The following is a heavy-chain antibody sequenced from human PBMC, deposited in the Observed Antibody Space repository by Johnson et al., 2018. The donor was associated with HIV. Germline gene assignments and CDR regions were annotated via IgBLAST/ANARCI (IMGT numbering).Heavy chain of an antibody. D-gene: IGHD1-26*01. CDR3: TKGKIGGGSYSAPDAFDM. J-gene: IGHJ3*02. V-gene: IGHV3-23*04. Sequence: EVQLVESGGRLVQPGGSLRLSCAASGFSFSSYGMNWVRQAPGKGLEWVSGISGSCGSTYYADHVKGRFTISRDNSKATLYLRMNSLRAEDTAVYYCTKGKIGGGSYSAPDAFDMWGQGTMVTVAS. CDR2: ISGSCGST. CDR1: GFSFSSYG.